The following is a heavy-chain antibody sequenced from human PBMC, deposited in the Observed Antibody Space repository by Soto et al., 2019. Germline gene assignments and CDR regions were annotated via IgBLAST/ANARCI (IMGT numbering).Heavy chain of an antibody. Sequence: SVKVSCKASGGTFSSSGFSWVRQAPGQGLEWMGMIVPSLDTTNYAQKFQGRVTITADESTSTAYMELSSLRSEDTAVYYCARVSLTTVTTYYYYGMDVWGQGTTVTVSS. CDR3: ARVSLTTVTTYYYYGMDV. CDR1: GGTFSSSG. D-gene: IGHD4-4*01. J-gene: IGHJ6*02. V-gene: IGHV1-69*11. CDR2: IVPSLDTT.